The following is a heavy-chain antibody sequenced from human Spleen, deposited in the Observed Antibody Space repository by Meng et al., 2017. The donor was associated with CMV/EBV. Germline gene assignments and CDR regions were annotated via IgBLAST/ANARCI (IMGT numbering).Heavy chain of an antibody. J-gene: IGHJ6*02. V-gene: IGHV1-69*05. CDR2: IIPIFGTA. CDR1: GGTFSSYA. D-gene: IGHD6-13*01. CDR3: ARANGSYWQQLVYYYYGMDV. Sequence: SVKVSCKASGGTFSSYAISWVRQAPGQGLEWMGGIIPIFGTANYAQKFQGRVTITTDESTSTAYMELSSLRSEDTAVYYCARANGSYWQQLVYYYYGMDVWGQGTTVTVS.